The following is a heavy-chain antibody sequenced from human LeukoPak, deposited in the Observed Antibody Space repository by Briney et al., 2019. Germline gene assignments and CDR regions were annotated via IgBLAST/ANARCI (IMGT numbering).Heavy chain of an antibody. J-gene: IGHJ5*02. V-gene: IGHV1-46*01. CDR1: GYTFTSYY. Sequence: ASVKVSCKVSGYTFTSYYMHWVRQAPGQGLEWMGIINPSGGSTSYAQKFQGRVTMTRDTSTSTVYMELSSLRSEDTAVYYCARDRRDGYNFNWFAPWGQGTLVTVSS. CDR3: ARDRRDGYNFNWFAP. CDR2: INPSGGST. D-gene: IGHD5-24*01.